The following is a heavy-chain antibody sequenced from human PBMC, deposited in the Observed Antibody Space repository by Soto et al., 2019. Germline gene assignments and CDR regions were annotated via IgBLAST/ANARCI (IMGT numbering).Heavy chain of an antibody. CDR1: GLNFSSYA. J-gene: IGHJ6*03. CDR3: AGTSSLQWYYMDV. CDR2: ISGSGGST. D-gene: IGHD1-7*01. V-gene: IGHV3-23*01. Sequence: PGGSMRLSCAASGLNFSSYAMSWVRKTTGKGLEWVSAISGSGGSTYYADSVKGRFTISRDNSKNTLYLHLNSVTPEDTAVYYCAGTSSLQWYYMDVWDKGTTVTVSS.